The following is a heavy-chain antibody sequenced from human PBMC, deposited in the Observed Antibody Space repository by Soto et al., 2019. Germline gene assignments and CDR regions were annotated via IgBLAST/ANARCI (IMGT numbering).Heavy chain of an antibody. Sequence: QVQVQQSGPGLVKPSETLSLTCTVSSGPSKSHNWGWIRQPPGRGLEWIGYVYDTWSTSYNPSLKSRVTVSADTSKNRISLTLRFVTAADTDVYYCVRQGIGFLHGLVDVWGQGTTVIVSS. CDR2: VYDTWST. D-gene: IGHD3-10*01. CDR1: SGPSKSHN. CDR3: VRQGIGFLHGLVDV. J-gene: IGHJ6*01. V-gene: IGHV4-59*08.